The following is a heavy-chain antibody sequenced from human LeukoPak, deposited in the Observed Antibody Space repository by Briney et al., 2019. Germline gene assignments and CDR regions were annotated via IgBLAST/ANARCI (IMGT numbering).Heavy chain of an antibody. V-gene: IGHV3-23*01. CDR2: IIGSGGST. Sequence: GGSRRLSCVAAGFTLTSYATSWIRPAHGEGLEWVSAIIGSGGSTYYAYSVKGRFTISRDNSKTTLYLQRNSLRAEDTAVYYCAKDSYYSVVVPAAIGHYMDVWGKGTTVTVSS. CDR3: AKDSYYSVVVPAAIGHYMDV. J-gene: IGHJ6*03. CDR1: GFTLTSYA. D-gene: IGHD2-2*01.